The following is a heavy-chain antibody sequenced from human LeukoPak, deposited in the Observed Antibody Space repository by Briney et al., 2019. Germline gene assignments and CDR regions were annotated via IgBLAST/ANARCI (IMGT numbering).Heavy chain of an antibody. CDR2: FYHGGST. J-gene: IGHJ3*02. CDR1: GYSISTGYY. Sequence: SETLSLTCTVSGYSISTGYYWDWIRQPPGKGLEWIGTFYHGGSTYYNPSLKSRVTIFVDTSKNKFSLRLSSVTAADTAVYYCARWKETDAFDIWGQGTMVTVSS. V-gene: IGHV4-38-2*02. CDR3: ARWKETDAFDI. D-gene: IGHD1-1*01.